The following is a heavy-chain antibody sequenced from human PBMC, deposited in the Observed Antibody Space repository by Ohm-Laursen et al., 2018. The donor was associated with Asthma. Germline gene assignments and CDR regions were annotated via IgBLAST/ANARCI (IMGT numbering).Heavy chain of an antibody. Sequence: SLRLSCTASGFTFSLNAINWVRQAPGKGLEWVSYISSSSSTIYYADSVKGRFTISRDNAKNSLYLQMNSLRDEDTAVYYCARGGEQQLEDRPPYFDYWGQGTLVTVSS. CDR3: ARGGEQQLEDRPPYFDY. J-gene: IGHJ4*02. D-gene: IGHD6-13*01. CDR2: ISSSSSTI. V-gene: IGHV3-48*02. CDR1: GFTFSLNA.